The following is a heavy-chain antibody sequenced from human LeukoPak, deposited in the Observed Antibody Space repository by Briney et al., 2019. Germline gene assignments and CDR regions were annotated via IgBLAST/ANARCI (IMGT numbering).Heavy chain of an antibody. J-gene: IGHJ4*02. CDR2: INPNSGGT. D-gene: IGHD2-15*01. V-gene: IGHV1-2*02. CDR1: GYTFTSYA. Sequence: ASVKVSCKASGYTFTSYAMNWVRQAPGQGLEWMGWINPNSGGTNYAQKFQGRVTMTRDTSISTAYMELSRLRSDDTAVYYCARAQRYCSGGSCYFDYWGQGTLVTVSS. CDR3: ARAQRYCSGGSCYFDY.